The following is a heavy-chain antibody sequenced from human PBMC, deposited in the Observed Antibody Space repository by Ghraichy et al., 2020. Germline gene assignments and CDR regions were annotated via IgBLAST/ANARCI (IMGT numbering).Heavy chain of an antibody. CDR1: GFTFSNYA. V-gene: IGHV3-23*01. Sequence: GSLRLSCAASGFTFSNYAMTWVRQAPGKGLEWVSSISDSGSGTYYADSVKGRVTISRDNSKNTLYLHINSPRVEDTAVYFCAKDLGMRGVGATLDYWGQGTPVTVSS. J-gene: IGHJ4*02. D-gene: IGHD1-26*01. CDR2: ISDSGSGT. CDR3: AKDLGMRGVGATLDY.